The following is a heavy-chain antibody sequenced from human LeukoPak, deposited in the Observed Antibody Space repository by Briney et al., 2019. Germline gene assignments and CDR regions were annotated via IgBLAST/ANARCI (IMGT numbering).Heavy chain of an antibody. CDR3: ARLIYGDYVDN. CDR2: IYYSGST. J-gene: IGHJ4*02. Sequence: KPSETLSLTCTVSGGSISSYYWSWIRQPPGKGLEWIGYIYYSGSTNYNPSLKSRVTISVDTSKNQFSLKLSSVTAADTAVYYCARLIYGDYVDNWGQGTLVTVSS. CDR1: GGSISSYY. D-gene: IGHD4-17*01. V-gene: IGHV4-59*01.